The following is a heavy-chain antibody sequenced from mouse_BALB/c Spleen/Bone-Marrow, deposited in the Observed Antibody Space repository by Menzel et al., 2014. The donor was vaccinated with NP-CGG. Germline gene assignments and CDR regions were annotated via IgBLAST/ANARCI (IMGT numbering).Heavy chain of an antibody. D-gene: IGHD1-2*01. CDR1: GFTFSSFG. CDR3: ARGVYGYIKYAMDY. J-gene: IGHJ4*01. V-gene: IGHV5-17*02. CDR2: ISGGSSTI. Sequence: EVKLAESGGGLVQPGGSRKPSCAASGFTFSSFGMHWVRQAPEKGLEWVAYISGGSSTIYYADTVKGRFTISRDNPKNTLFLQMTSLRSEDTAMYYCARGVYGYIKYAMDYWGQGTSVTVSS.